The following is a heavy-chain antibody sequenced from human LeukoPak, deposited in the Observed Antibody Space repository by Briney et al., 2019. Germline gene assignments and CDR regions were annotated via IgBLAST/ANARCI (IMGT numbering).Heavy chain of an antibody. CDR1: GFTFSSYW. Sequence: GGSLRLSCAPSGFTFSSYWMSWVRQAPGKGLEWVANIKQDGSEKYYVDSVKGRFTISRDNAKNSLYLQMNSLRAEDTAVYYCARKAYGLDLWGKGTTVTVSS. J-gene: IGHJ6*04. CDR2: IKQDGSEK. V-gene: IGHV3-7*03. CDR3: ARKAYGLDL.